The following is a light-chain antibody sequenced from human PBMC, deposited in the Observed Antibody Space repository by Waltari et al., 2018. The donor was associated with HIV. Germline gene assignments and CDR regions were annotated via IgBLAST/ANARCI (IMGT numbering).Light chain of an antibody. Sequence: DIVLTQTPLSSPVTLGQPASISCKSSASLMHVNANTYLNWLHQRPGQPPRLLIFGISKRFSGVPDRFSGSGAGTHFTLRISRVEAEDVGFYYCMQATHFPRTFGQGTRLAI. CDR3: MQATHFPRT. CDR1: ASLMHVNANTY. CDR2: GIS. V-gene: IGKV2-24*01. J-gene: IGKJ2*01.